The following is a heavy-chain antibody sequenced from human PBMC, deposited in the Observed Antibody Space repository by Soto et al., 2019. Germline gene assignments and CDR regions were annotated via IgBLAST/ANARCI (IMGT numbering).Heavy chain of an antibody. CDR3: ARDRKGGIKYCFDY. Sequence: GSLRLSCAASGFTFSSYAMHWVRQAPGKGLEWVAVISYDGSNKYYADSVKGRFTISRDNSKNTLYLQMNSLRAEDTAVYYCARDRKGGIKYCFDYCRHVT. J-gene: IGHJ4*01. CDR2: ISYDGSNK. V-gene: IGHV3-30-3*01. CDR1: GFTFSSYA.